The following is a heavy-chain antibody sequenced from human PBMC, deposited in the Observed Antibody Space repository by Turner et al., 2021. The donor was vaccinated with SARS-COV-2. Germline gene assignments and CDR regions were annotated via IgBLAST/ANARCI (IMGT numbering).Heavy chain of an antibody. D-gene: IGHD1-26*01. V-gene: IGHV3-30-3*01. CDR2: ISYEGSNK. CDR3: ALPSGRYYVNGYFDY. CDR1: GFTFSSYA. Sequence: QVQLVDSGGVVLHPGRPLRLPCAASGFTFSSYAMHWVRQAPGKGVECVAVISYEGSNKDYAESVKGRFNICRDNSKNTLNLQMNSLRAGVTAVYYCALPSGRYYVNGYFDYWGQGTMVTVSS. J-gene: IGHJ4*02.